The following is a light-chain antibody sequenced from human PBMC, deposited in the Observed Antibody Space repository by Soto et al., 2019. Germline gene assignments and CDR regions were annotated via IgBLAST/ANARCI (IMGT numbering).Light chain of an antibody. V-gene: IGKV3-20*01. Sequence: VLTQSPVTLSLSPGEIATLSCRASQSVSNNYLAWYQQKPGQAPRLLIYGASNRATGIPDRFSGSGSGTDFTLTISRLEPEDFAVYYCQQYGSSGTFGQGTKVDIK. CDR2: GAS. J-gene: IGKJ1*01. CDR3: QQYGSSGT. CDR1: QSVSNNY.